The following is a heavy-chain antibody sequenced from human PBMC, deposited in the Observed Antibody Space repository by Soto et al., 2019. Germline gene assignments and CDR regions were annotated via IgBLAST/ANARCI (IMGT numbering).Heavy chain of an antibody. V-gene: IGHV5-10-1*03. Sequence: EVQLVQSGAEVKKPGESLRISCKGSGYSFTSYWITWVRQMPGKGLEWMGRIDPSDSYSNYSPSFQGHVTLSADRSISTAYLQWSSLKASDTAMYYCAIRRGRDSSRYYFDYWGQGTLVTVSS. CDR1: GYSFTSYW. CDR2: IDPSDSYS. D-gene: IGHD6-13*01. J-gene: IGHJ4*02. CDR3: AIRRGRDSSRYYFDY.